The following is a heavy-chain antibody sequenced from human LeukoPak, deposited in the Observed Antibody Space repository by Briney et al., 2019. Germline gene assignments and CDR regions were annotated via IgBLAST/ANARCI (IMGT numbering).Heavy chain of an antibody. CDR1: GFTFSSYA. V-gene: IGHV3-33*08. CDR3: VRDLDRYDFWSGYWPDAFDT. D-gene: IGHD3-3*01. Sequence: GRSLRLSCAASGFTFSSYAMHWVRQAPGKGLEWVAVIWYDGSNEYYANSVRGRFIISRDNSKNTLFLQMNSLRVEDSAVYYCVRDLDRYDFWSGYWPDAFDTWGQGTMVTVSS. CDR2: IWYDGSNE. J-gene: IGHJ3*02.